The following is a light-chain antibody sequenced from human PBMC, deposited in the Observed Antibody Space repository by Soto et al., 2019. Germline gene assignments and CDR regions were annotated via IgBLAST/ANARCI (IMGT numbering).Light chain of an antibody. CDR1: QGITSW. CDR2: PAS. CDR3: QQTSSCPLT. J-gene: IGKJ4*01. V-gene: IGKV1-12*01. Sequence: DIQMTQSPSSVSASVGDRVTITCRASQGITSWLAWYQQKPGRAPRIWIYPASSLQGGVPSRFGGSGSGRDFTLTISRLQPEDFATYFCQQTSSCPLTFRGGTKVEIK.